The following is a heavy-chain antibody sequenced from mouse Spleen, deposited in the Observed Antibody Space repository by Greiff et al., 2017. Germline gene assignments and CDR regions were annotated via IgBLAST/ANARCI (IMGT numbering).Heavy chain of an antibody. Sequence: VQGVESGAELVKPGASVKISCKASGYAFSSYWMNWVKQRPGKGLEWIGQIYPGDGDTNYNGKFKGKATLTADKSSSTAYMQLSSLTSEDSAVYFCARGGVYYYDGSLYYYAMDYWGQGTSVTVSS. V-gene: IGHV1-80*01. CDR1: GYAFSSYW. CDR3: ARGGVYYYDGSLYYYAMDY. CDR2: IYPGDGDT. D-gene: IGHD1-1*01. J-gene: IGHJ4*01.